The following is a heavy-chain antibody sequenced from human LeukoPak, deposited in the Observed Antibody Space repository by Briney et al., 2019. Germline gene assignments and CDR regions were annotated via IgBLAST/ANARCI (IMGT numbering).Heavy chain of an antibody. CDR2: IRSKAYGGTT. CDR1: GFTLGDYA. J-gene: IGHJ4*02. D-gene: IGHD4-17*01. CDR3: TRATVTTRGYYFDY. Sequence: GGSLRLSCTASGFTLGDYAMSWFRQAPGKGLEWVGFIRSKAYGGTTEYAASVKGRFTISRDDSKSIAYLQMNSLKTEDTAVYYCTRATVTTRGYYFDYWGQGTLVTVSS. V-gene: IGHV3-49*03.